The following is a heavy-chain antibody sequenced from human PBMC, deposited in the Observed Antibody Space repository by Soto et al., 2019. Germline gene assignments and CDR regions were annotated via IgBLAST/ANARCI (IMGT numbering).Heavy chain of an antibody. CDR3: ARDASYYSLWSGYYPSRNGMDV. J-gene: IGHJ6*02. CDR1: GFTFSSFG. D-gene: IGHD3-3*01. CDR2: IWYDGSKK. Sequence: QVQVVESGGGVVQPGRSLRLSCAASGFTFSSFGMHWVCQAPGKGLEWVSLIWYDGSKKSYGDSVKGRFTISRDNSRNTVYLQMTSLRADDTAVYYCARDASYYSLWSGYYPSRNGMDVWGQGTTVTVSS. V-gene: IGHV3-33*01.